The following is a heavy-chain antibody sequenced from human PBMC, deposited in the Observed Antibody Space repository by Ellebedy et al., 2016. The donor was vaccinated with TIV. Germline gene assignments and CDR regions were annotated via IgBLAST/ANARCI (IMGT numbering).Heavy chain of an antibody. CDR3: ARSLGGYSYAFDY. Sequence: SETLSLTXTVSGGSITSYNWSWIRQPPGKGLEWIGNINYSGSANYNPSLKSRVTISVDTSKTQFSLKLSSVTAADTAVYYCARSLGGYSYAFDYWGQGTLVTVSS. V-gene: IGHV4-59*01. D-gene: IGHD5-18*01. CDR2: INYSGSA. J-gene: IGHJ4*02. CDR1: GGSITSYN.